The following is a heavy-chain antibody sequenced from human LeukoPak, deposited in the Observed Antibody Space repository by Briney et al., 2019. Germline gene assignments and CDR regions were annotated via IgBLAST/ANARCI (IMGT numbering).Heavy chain of an antibody. CDR3: ARIIGTAMVTDWFDP. D-gene: IGHD5-18*01. CDR1: GYTFTGYY. V-gene: IGHV1-69*13. CDR2: FIPIFGTG. J-gene: IGHJ5*02. Sequence: ASVKVSCKASGYTFTGYYMHWVRQAPGQGLEWMGGFIPIFGTGNYAQKFQGRVTITADESTSTAYMEVNSLRSEDTAVYYCARIIGTAMVTDWFDPWGQGTLVTVSS.